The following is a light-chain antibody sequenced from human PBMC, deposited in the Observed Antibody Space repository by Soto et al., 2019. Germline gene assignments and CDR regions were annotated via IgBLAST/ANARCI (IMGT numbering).Light chain of an antibody. CDR3: SSYAGSNKSVV. Sequence: QSSLTQPPSASGSPGQSVTISCPGTSSDVGGYNYVSWYQQHPGKAPKLMIYEVSKRPSGVPDRFSGSKSGNTASLTVSGLQAEDEADYYCSSYAGSNKSVVFGGGTKVTVL. V-gene: IGLV2-8*01. CDR2: EVS. J-gene: IGLJ2*01. CDR1: SSDVGGYNY.